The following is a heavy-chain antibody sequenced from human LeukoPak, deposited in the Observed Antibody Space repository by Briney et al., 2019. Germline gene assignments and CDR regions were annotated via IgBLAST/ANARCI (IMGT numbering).Heavy chain of an antibody. V-gene: IGHV3-7*03. CDR1: VCTFSNFG. D-gene: IGHD2-2*01. Sequence: GACLRLSWTASVCTFSNFGMGWVRKAPWKGLEWVVNIKQDETEKFYLGSVRGRFTISRDNAKSSLYLQMNSLRVEDTALYYCVRLGSTSPGNWYKLFDQWGQGTLVTVSS. CDR3: VRLGSTSPGNWYKLFDQ. CDR2: IKQDETEK. J-gene: IGHJ4*02.